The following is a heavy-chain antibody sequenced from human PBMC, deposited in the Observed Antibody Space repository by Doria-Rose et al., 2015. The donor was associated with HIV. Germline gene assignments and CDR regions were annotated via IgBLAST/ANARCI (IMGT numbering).Heavy chain of an antibody. Sequence: QVQLQESGPGLVKPSETLSLTCTISGDSISSSSYYWGWIRQSPGKDLEWIGSIYYTGITYYNPSLRSRLTISVDTSKNQFSLKLSSVTAADTAVYYCARGLFWGQGTLVTVSP. D-gene: IGHD2-21*01. CDR2: IYYTGIT. CDR3: ARGLF. V-gene: IGHV4-39*07. CDR1: GDSISSSSYY. J-gene: IGHJ4*02.